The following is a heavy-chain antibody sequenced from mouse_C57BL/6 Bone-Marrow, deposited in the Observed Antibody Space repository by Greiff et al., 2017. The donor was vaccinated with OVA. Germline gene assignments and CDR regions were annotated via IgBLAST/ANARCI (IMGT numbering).Heavy chain of an antibody. CDR1: GFSLTSYG. J-gene: IGHJ3*01. CDR3: ARLAPWFAY. CDR2: IWGVGST. V-gene: IGHV2-6*01. Sequence: VMLVESGPGLVAPSQSLSITCTVSGFSLTSYGVDWVRQSPGKGLEWLGVIWGVGSTNYNSALKSRLSISKDISKSQVFLKMNSLQTDDTAMYYCARLAPWFAYWGQGTLVTVSA.